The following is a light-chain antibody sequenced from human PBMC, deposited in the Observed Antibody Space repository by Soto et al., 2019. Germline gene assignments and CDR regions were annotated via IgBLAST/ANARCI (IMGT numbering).Light chain of an antibody. CDR3: SSFTTSSTLE. V-gene: IGLV2-14*01. J-gene: IGLJ2*01. CDR1: TSDVGSHNF. Sequence: SALTQPASVSGSPGQSITISCTGTTSDVGSHNFVSWYQQHPGKAPKLMIYEVSNRPSGVSNRFSGSKSGKTASLTISGLQAEDEADYYCSSFTTSSTLEIGGGTKLTVL. CDR2: EVS.